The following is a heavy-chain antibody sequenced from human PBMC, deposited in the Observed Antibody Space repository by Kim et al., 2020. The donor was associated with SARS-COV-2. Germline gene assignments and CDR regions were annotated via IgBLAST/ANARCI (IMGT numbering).Heavy chain of an antibody. D-gene: IGHD6-19*01. CDR2: IYYSGST. CDR3: ARHAEYSSGWFGRGGYYYYGRDV. V-gene: IGHV4-59*08. J-gene: IGHJ6*02. CDR1: GGSISSYY. Sequence: SETLSLTCTVSGGSISSYYWSWIRQPPGKGLEWIGYIYYSGSTNYNPSLKSRVTISVDTSKNQFSLKLSSVTAADTAVYYCARHAEYSSGWFGRGGYYYYGRDVWGQGTTGTVSS.